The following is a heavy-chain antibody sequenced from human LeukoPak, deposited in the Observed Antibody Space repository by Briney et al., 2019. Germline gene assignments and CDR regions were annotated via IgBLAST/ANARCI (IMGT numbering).Heavy chain of an antibody. V-gene: IGHV1-24*01. CDR3: ATDSRTWVSGTTCLDY. CDR1: GYTLTELS. J-gene: IGHJ4*02. D-gene: IGHD1-7*01. CDR2: FDPEDGET. Sequence: ASVKVSCKVSGYTLTELSMHRVRQAPGKGLEWMGGFDPEDGETIYAQKFQGRVTMTEDTSTDTAYMELSSLRSEDTAVYYCATDSRTWVSGTTCLDYWGQGTLVTVSS.